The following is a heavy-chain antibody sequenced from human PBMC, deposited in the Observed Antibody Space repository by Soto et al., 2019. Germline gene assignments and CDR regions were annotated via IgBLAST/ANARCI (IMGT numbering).Heavy chain of an antibody. V-gene: IGHV4-61*01. CDR3: ARTYSNYDNWFDP. CDR2: IYYGGST. CDR1: GGSVSSGRFY. Sequence: QVQLQESGPGLVKPSETLSLTCTVSGGSVSSGRFYWTWIRQPPGRGLEWIGHIYYGGSTKYNPSLESRVTISVDTSNDQFSLKLSSVTAADTAVYYCARTYSNYDNWFDPWRQGTLVTVCS. D-gene: IGHD4-4*01. J-gene: IGHJ5*02.